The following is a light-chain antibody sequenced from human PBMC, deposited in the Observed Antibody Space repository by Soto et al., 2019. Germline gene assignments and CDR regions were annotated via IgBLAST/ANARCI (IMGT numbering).Light chain of an antibody. CDR1: QSVGSK. CDR3: QQYGSSFAT. J-gene: IGKJ1*01. CDR2: GAS. Sequence: EIVLTQSPGTLSLSPGERATLSCRASQSVGSKLAWYRQTPGQAPRLLIYGASTRATDTPARFSGSGAETDFTLTISRVEPADSALYYCQQYGSSFATFGQGTQVE. V-gene: IGKV3-20*01.